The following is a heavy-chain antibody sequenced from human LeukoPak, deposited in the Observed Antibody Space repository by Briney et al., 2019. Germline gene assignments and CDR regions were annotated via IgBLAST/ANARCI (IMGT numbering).Heavy chain of an antibody. Sequence: GGSLRLSCAASGFTFSSYGMHWVRQAPGKGLEWVAVISYDGSNKYYADSVKGRFTISRDNSKNSLYLQMNSLRAEDTAVYYCAKDGCSSTSCYCAYWGQGTLVTVSS. J-gene: IGHJ4*02. CDR1: GFTFSSYG. D-gene: IGHD2-2*01. CDR3: AKDGCSSTSCYCAY. CDR2: ISYDGSNK. V-gene: IGHV3-30*18.